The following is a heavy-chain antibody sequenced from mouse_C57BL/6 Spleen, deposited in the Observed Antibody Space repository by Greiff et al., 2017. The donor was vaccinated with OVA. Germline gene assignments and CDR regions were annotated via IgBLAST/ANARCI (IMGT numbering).Heavy chain of an antibody. CDR2: IDPSDSYT. CDR3: AGDGAWFAY. CDR1: GYTFTSYW. V-gene: IGHV1-69*01. Sequence: QVQLQQPGAELVMPGASVKLSCKASGYTFTSYWMHWVKQRPGQGLEWIGEIDPSDSYTNYNQKFKGKSTLTVDKSSSTAYMQLSSLTSEDSAVYYCAGDGAWFAYWGQGTLVTVSA. D-gene: IGHD2-3*01. J-gene: IGHJ3*01.